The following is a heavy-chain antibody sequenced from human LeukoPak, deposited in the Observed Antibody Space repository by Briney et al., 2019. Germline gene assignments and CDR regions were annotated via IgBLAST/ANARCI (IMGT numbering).Heavy chain of an antibody. J-gene: IGHJ4*02. CDR3: VNFDL. V-gene: IGHV3-33*01. CDR2: IKSDGSNE. CDR1: GLTFSSSD. Sequence: GRSLRLSCTVSGLTFSSSDIHWVRLAPGKGLEWVATIKSDGSNEYFADSVKGRFTISRDNSRNIAYLQMSSLRVEDTAVYSCVNFDLWGQGTLVTVSS.